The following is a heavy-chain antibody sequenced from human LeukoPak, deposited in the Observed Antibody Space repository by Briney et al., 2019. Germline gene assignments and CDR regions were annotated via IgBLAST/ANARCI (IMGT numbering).Heavy chain of an antibody. CDR2: VHYNGST. CDR3: ARQRREVGLPGVGWFDP. J-gene: IGHJ5*02. CDR1: GGSIGSYY. Sequence: SETLSLTCTVSGGSIGSYYWSWIRQPPGNRLEWIGFVHYNGSTSYNPSPKSRVTISIDTSKNQFSLKLTSVTASDTAVYYCARQRREVGLPGVGWFDPWGQGTLVSVSS. D-gene: IGHD3-10*01. V-gene: IGHV4-59*08.